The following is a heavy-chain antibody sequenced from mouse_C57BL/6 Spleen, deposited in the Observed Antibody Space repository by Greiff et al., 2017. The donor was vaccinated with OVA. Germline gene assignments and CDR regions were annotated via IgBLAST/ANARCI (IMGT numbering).Heavy chain of an antibody. V-gene: IGHV14-2*01. CDR1: GFNIKDYY. CDR3: ASITTVVYFDY. Sequence: EVKLMESGAELVKPGASVKLSCTASGFNIKDYYMHWVKQRTEQGLEWIGRIDPEDGETKYAPKFQGKATITADTSSNTAYLQLSSLTSEDTAVYYCASITTVVYFDYWGQGTTLTVSS. J-gene: IGHJ2*01. CDR2: IDPEDGET. D-gene: IGHD1-1*01.